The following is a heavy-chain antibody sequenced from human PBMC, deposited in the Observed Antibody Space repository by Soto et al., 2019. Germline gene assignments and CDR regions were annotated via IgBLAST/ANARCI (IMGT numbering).Heavy chain of an antibody. V-gene: IGHV3-23*01. D-gene: IGHD3-10*01. CDR1: GFTFSSTA. CDR3: AKKGFGVLSWFGP. J-gene: IGHJ5*02. CDR2: ISSSGGIT. Sequence: EVQLLESGGGLVQPGGSLRLSCAASGFTFSSTAMSWVRQAPGKGLEWVSVISSSGGITYSADSVKGRFTISRDNCKNTLYLHMKSLSAEDTAVYYCAKKGFGVLSWFGPWGQGPLVTVSS.